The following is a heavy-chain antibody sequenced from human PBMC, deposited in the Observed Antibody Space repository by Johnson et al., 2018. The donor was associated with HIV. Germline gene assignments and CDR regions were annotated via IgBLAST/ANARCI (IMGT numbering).Heavy chain of an antibody. J-gene: IGHJ3*02. V-gene: IGHV3-30*03. CDR1: GFTVSSNY. CDR2: ISSDGSSK. CDR3: ARDSLGVKGGDDAFYI. D-gene: IGHD1-26*01. Sequence: QVQLVESGGGLIQPGGSLRLSCAASGFTVSSNYMSWVRQAPGKGLEWVAVISSDGSSKNYADSVKGRFTISRDNSKKTLSLQMNSLRGEDTAVYYCARDSLGVKGGDDAFYIWGQGKMVPVSS.